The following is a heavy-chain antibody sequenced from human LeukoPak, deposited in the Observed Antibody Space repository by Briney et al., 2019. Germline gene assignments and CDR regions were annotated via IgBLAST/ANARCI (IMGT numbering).Heavy chain of an antibody. D-gene: IGHD3-3*01. CDR3: ARLIDFWSGYRPSRGWYMDV. CDR2: INHSGST. V-gene: IGHV4-34*01. Sequence: SETLSLTCAVYGGSFRGYYWSWIRQPPGKGLEWIGEINHSGSTNYNPSLKSRVTISVDTSKNQFSLKLSSVTAADTAVYYCARLIDFWSGYRPSRGWYMDVWGKGTTVTVSS. J-gene: IGHJ6*03. CDR1: GGSFRGYY.